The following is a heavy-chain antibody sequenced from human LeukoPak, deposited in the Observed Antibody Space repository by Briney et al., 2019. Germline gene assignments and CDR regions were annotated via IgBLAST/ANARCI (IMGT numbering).Heavy chain of an antibody. CDR2: IYSGGST. V-gene: IGHV3-66*01. CDR3: ARGYCSGGSCYDDP. CDR1: GFTVSSSY. J-gene: IGHJ5*02. Sequence: GGSLRLSCAASGFTVSSSYMSWVRQAPGKGLEWVSVIYSGGSTYYADSVKGRFTISRDNSKNTLYLQMNSLRAEDTAVYYCARGYCSGGSCYDDPWGQGTLVTVSS. D-gene: IGHD2-15*01.